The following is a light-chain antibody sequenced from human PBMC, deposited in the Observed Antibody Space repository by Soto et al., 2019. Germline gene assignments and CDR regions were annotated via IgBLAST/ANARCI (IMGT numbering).Light chain of an antibody. CDR1: QGVGDD. CDR2: AAS. V-gene: IGKV1-6*01. CDR3: LQDHDYPHT. Sequence: AIQMTQSPSSLSASVGDRVTITCRASQGVGDDLGWYQQRPGKAPNVLIYAASTLQSGVPSRFSGSGSGTFFTLTISSLQPDDSATYYCLQDHDYPHTFGQGTKVEIK. J-gene: IGKJ1*01.